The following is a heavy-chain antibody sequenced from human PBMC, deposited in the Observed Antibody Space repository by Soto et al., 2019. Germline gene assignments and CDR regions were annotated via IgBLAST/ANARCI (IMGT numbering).Heavy chain of an antibody. CDR3: AREINFRDYYFWSGPLYYYYGMDV. V-gene: IGHV1-18*04. Sequence: QVQLVQSGAEVKKPGASLKVSCKASGYTFTSYGISWVRQAPGQGLDWMGWISAYNGNTNYAQKLQGRVTMTTDTSTSTAYMELSSLRSDDTAVYSCAREINFRDYYFWSGPLYYYYGMDVWGQGTTVTVSS. D-gene: IGHD3-3*01. CDR2: ISAYNGNT. J-gene: IGHJ6*02. CDR1: GYTFTSYG.